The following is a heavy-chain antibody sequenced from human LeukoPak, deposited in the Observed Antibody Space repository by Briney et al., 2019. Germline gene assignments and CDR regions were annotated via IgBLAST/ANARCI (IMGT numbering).Heavy chain of an antibody. D-gene: IGHD3-10*01. CDR2: IDPSDSYT. CDR1: GYSFTSYW. CDR3: ARGGYYGSESGDYYYGMGV. V-gene: IGHV5-10-1*01. Sequence: GESLKISCKGSGYSFTSYWITWVRQMPGKGLEWMGTIDPSDSYTNYSPSFQGHVTISADKSISTAYLQWSSLQASDSAMYYCARGGYYGSESGDYYYGMGVWGKGPPVTVSS. J-gene: IGHJ6*04.